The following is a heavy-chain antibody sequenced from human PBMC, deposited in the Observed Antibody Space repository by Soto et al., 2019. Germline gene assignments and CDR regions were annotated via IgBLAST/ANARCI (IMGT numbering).Heavy chain of an antibody. CDR1: GFTFSSYG. D-gene: IGHD4-17*01. V-gene: IGHV3-33*01. CDR2: VWYDGSNK. CDR3: AREGLGDDCGDYGWLLAYFDL. J-gene: IGHJ2*01. Sequence: QVQLVESGGGVVQPGRSLRLSCAASGFTFSSYGMHWVRQAPGKGLEWEAVVWYDGSNKYNAASVKGRFTSSRDNCRGTLYLQMTALRAEETAVYYCAREGLGDDCGDYGWLLAYFDLWGRGTLVTVSS.